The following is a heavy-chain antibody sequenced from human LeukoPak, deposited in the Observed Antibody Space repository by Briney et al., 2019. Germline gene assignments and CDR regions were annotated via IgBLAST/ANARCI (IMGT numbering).Heavy chain of an antibody. CDR1: GGSISSGGYY. J-gene: IGHJ4*02. Sequence: SETLPLTCTVSGGSISSGGYYWSWIRQHPGKGLEWIGYIYYSGSTYYNPSLKSRVTISVDTSKNQFSLKLSSVTAADTAVYYCARKSGSYYLDYWGQGTLVTVSS. CDR3: ARKSGSYYLDY. D-gene: IGHD1-26*01. V-gene: IGHV4-31*03. CDR2: IYYSGST.